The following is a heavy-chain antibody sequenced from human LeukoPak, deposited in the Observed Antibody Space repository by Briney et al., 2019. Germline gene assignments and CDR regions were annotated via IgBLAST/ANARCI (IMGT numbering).Heavy chain of an antibody. CDR2: FDPEDGET. J-gene: IGHJ4*02. D-gene: IGHD6-13*01. CDR3: ATDSSSWLYFDY. CDR1: GYTLTELS. V-gene: IGHV1-24*01. Sequence: ASVKVSCKVSGYTLTELSMHWVRQAPGKGLEWMGGFDPEDGETIYAQKFQGRVTMTEDTSTDTAYMELSSLRSEDTAVYYCATDSSSWLYFDYWGQGTLVTVSS.